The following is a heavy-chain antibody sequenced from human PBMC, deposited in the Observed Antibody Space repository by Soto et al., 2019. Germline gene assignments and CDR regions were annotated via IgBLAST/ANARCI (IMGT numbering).Heavy chain of an antibody. CDR2: FDPEDGET. Sequence: ASVKVSCKVSGYTLTELSMHWVRQAPGKGLEWMGGFDPEDGETIYAQKFQGRVTMTEDTSTDTAYMELSSLRSEDTAVYYCATGSSGPRGSYCGGDCYSEYWGQGTLVTVSS. CDR1: GYTLTELS. D-gene: IGHD2-21*02. J-gene: IGHJ4*02. CDR3: ATGSSGPRGSYCGGDCYSEY. V-gene: IGHV1-24*01.